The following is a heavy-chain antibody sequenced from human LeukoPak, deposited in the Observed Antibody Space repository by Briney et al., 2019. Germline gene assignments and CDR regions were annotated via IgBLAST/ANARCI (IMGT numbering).Heavy chain of an antibody. Sequence: PGGSLRLSCAASGFAFSAYSMNWVRQAPGKGLEWVSYIRSSSSSTYYTDSVKGRFTISRDNAENSPYLQMNSLRAEDTAVYYCARGDNWNSYYYYYMDVWGKGTTVTVSS. CDR2: IRSSSSST. D-gene: IGHD1-7*01. J-gene: IGHJ6*03. CDR3: ARGDNWNSYYYYYMDV. CDR1: GFAFSAYS. V-gene: IGHV3-48*04.